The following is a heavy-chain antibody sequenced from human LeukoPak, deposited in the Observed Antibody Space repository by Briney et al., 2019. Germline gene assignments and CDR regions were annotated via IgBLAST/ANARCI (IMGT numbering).Heavy chain of an antibody. V-gene: IGHV4-4*07. CDR2: IYSSRS. Sequence: SETLSLTCTVSGGSISSYYWSWIRQPAGKGLEWIGRIYSSRSIYNPSLRSRVTMSVDASKNQFSLKLSSVTAADTAVYYCARAAGRDTTSGLDFDYWGQGILVTVSS. CDR1: GGSISSYY. D-gene: IGHD1-26*01. J-gene: IGHJ4*02. CDR3: ARAAGRDTTSGLDFDY.